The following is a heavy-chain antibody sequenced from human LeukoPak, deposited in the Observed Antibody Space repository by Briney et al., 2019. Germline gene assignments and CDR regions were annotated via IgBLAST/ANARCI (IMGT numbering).Heavy chain of an antibody. CDR2: IYAGDSDT. J-gene: IGHJ5*02. CDR3: ARYLGYSSGWYQTEGGYNWFDP. D-gene: IGHD6-19*01. CDR1: GYSFTSYW. V-gene: IGHV5-51*01. Sequence: PGESLKISCKGSGYSFTSYWIGWVRQMPGKGLEWMGIIYAGDSDTRYSPSFQGQVTISVDKSISTAYLQWSSLKASDTAMYYCARYLGYSSGWYQTEGGYNWFDPWGQGTLVTVSS.